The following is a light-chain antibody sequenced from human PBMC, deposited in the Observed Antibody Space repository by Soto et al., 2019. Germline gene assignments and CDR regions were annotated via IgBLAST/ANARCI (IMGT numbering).Light chain of an antibody. CDR3: QQYNSYST. V-gene: IGKV1-5*03. CDR1: QSISSW. CDR2: KAS. J-gene: IGKJ1*01. Sequence: DIQMTQSPSTLSASVGDRVTITCRASQSISSWFAWYQQKPGKAPKLLIYKASILASGVPSRFSGRGSGTEFTLTFSSLQPDDLATYYCQQYNSYSTFGQGTKVDVK.